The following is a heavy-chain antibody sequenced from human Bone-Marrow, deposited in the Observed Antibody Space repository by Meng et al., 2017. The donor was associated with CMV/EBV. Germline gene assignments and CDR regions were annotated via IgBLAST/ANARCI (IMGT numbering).Heavy chain of an antibody. Sequence: GGSLRLSCAASGFTFSTYWMTWVRQAPQKGLEWVANIKQDGSEKYYVDSVKGRFTISRDNAKNSLFLQMNSLRGEDTAAYYCAGGSGWLIDSWGQGSLVTVSS. V-gene: IGHV3-7*01. CDR1: GFTFSTYW. J-gene: IGHJ4*02. CDR2: IKQDGSEK. CDR3: AGGSGWLIDS. D-gene: IGHD6-19*01.